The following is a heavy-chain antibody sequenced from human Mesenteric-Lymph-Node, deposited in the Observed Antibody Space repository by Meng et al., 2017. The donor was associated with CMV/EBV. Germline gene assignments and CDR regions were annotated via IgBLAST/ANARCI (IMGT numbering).Heavy chain of an antibody. V-gene: IGHV4-39*07. CDR2: ICYSGNT. J-gene: IGHJ5*01. D-gene: IGHD3-22*01. Sequence: SETLSLTCTVSGGSISSYCWGWIRQSPGKGLEWFGSICYSGNTYYNPSLKSRVIISVDTSRNQFSLKLSSVTAADTAVYYCARDLAESYYYTSSGYFDCWGQGTLVTVS. CDR3: ARDLAESYYYTSSGYFDC. CDR1: GGSISSYC.